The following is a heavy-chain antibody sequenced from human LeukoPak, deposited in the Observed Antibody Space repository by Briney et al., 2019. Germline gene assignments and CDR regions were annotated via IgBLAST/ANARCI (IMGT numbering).Heavy chain of an antibody. D-gene: IGHD5-18*01. CDR2: INHSGST. CDR1: GGSFSDYY. CDR3: ARPKGYSYANYFDY. V-gene: IGHV4-34*01. Sequence: PSETLSLTCAVYGGSFSDYYWSWIRQPPGKGLEWIGEINHSGSTNYNPSLKSRVTISVDTSKNQFSLKLSSVTAADTAVYYCARPKGYSYANYFDYWGQGTLVTVSS. J-gene: IGHJ4*02.